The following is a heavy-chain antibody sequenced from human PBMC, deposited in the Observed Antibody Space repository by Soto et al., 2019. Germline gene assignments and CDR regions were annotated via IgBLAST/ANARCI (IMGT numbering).Heavy chain of an antibody. CDR3: ARGGEPNMITFGGVIVTNWFDP. Sequence: GASVKVSCKASGYTFTSYYMHWVRQAPGQGLEWMGIINPSGGSTSYAQKFQGRVTMTRDTSTSTAYMELSSLRSEDTAVYYCARGGEPNMITFGGVIVTNWFDPWGQGTLVTVSS. CDR1: GYTFTSYY. V-gene: IGHV1-46*01. CDR2: INPSGGST. D-gene: IGHD3-16*02. J-gene: IGHJ5*02.